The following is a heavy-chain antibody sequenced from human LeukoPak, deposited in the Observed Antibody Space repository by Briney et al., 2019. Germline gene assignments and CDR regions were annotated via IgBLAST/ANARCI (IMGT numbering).Heavy chain of an antibody. J-gene: IGHJ4*02. CDR1: GFTFSSYA. D-gene: IGHD5-24*01. CDR3: ARVRMATPSRGGLSVY. Sequence: GGSLRLSCAASGFTFSSYAMSWVRQAPGKGLEWVSAISGSGGSTYYADSVKGRFTISRDNAKNSLYLQMNSLRAEDTAVYYCARVRMATPSRGGLSVYWGQGTLVTVSS. V-gene: IGHV3-23*01. CDR2: ISGSGGST.